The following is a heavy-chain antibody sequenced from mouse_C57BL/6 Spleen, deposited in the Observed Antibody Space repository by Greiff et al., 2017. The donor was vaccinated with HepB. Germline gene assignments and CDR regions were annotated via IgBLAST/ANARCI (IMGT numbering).Heavy chain of an antibody. Sequence: SGPELVKPGASVNMSCKASGYTFTDYNMHWVKQSHGKSLEWIGYINPNNGGTSYNQKFKGKATLTVNKSSSTAYMELRSLTSEDSAVYYCAREDYYGSSSFAYWGQGTLVTVSA. CDR1: GYTFTDYN. D-gene: IGHD1-1*01. J-gene: IGHJ3*01. V-gene: IGHV1-22*01. CDR3: AREDYYGSSSFAY. CDR2: INPNNGGT.